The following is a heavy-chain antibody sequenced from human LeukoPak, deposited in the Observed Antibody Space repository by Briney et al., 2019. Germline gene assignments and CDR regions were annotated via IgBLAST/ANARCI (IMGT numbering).Heavy chain of an antibody. CDR2: ISSSGRTI. J-gene: IGHJ4*02. Sequence: PGRSRRLSCAASGFTFSSYGMHWVRQAPGKGLEWVSYISSSGRTIYYADSVKGRFTISRDNAKNSLYLQMNSLGAEDTAVYYCARDSGPGYSSTWYDYWGQGTLVTVSS. V-gene: IGHV3-48*04. D-gene: IGHD6-13*01. CDR3: ARDSGPGYSSTWYDY. CDR1: GFTFSSYG.